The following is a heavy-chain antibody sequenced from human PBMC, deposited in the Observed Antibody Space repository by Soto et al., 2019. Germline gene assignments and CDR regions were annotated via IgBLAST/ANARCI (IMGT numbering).Heavy chain of an antibody. D-gene: IGHD3-10*01. CDR1: VFTFSSYG. J-gene: IGHJ6*02. CDR3: ARRLGITMVRGVYYYYGMDV. V-gene: IGHV3-33*01. CDR2: IWYDGSNK. Sequence: GGSLRLSCAASVFTFSSYGMHWVRQAPGKGLEWVAVIWYDGSNKYYADSVKGRFTISRDNSKNTLYLQMNSLRAEDTAVYYCARRLGITMVRGVYYYYGMDVWGQGTTVTVSS.